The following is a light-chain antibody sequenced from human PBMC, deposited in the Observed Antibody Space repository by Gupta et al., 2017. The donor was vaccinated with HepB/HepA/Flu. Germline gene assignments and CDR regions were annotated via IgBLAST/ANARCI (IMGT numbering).Light chain of an antibody. J-gene: IGLJ2*01. Sequence: SYELTQPHSESVSPGQTASITCSGDKLGDKYACWYQQKPGQSPVLVIYQDTKRPSGIPGRFSGSNSGNTATLTISGTQAMDEADYYCQAWDSSTHVVFGVGTKLTVL. CDR1: KLGDKY. CDR3: QAWDSSTHVV. V-gene: IGLV3-1*01. CDR2: QDT.